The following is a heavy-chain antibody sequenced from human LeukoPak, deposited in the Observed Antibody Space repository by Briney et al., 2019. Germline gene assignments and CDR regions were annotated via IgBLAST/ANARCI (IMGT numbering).Heavy chain of an antibody. CDR1: GFTFDDYA. CDR2: ISWNSGSI. D-gene: IGHD3-10*01. V-gene: IGHV3-9*01. J-gene: IGHJ3*02. Sequence: GGSLRLSCAASGFTFDDYAMHWVRQAPGKGLEWVSGISWNSGSIGYADSVKGRFTISRDNAKNSLYLQMNSLRAEDTALYYCAKDTYYYGSGTQGAFDIWGQGTMVTVSS. CDR3: AKDTYYYGSGTQGAFDI.